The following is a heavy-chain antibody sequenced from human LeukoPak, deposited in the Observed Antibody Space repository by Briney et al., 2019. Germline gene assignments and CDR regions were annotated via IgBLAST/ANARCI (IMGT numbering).Heavy chain of an antibody. Sequence: ASVKVSCKASGYIFTSFYMHWVRQAPGQGLEWMGIINPSAGNTGYAQKFQGRVTMTRDTSTSTVYMELSSLRSEDTAVYYCARAVRAKGPSGYSYGYLDYWGQGTLVTVSS. CDR2: INPSAGNT. CDR3: ARAVRAKGPSGYSYGYLDY. J-gene: IGHJ4*02. CDR1: GYIFTSFY. V-gene: IGHV1-46*01. D-gene: IGHD5-18*01.